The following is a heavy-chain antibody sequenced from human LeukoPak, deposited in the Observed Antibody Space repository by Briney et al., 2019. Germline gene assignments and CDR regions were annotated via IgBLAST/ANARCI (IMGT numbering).Heavy chain of an antibody. D-gene: IGHD2-15*01. V-gene: IGHV6-1*01. Sequence: SQTLSLTCAISGDSVSSNSAAWNWIGQPPSRGLEWLGRTYYRSKWYNDYAVSVKSRITINPDTSKNQFSPQLNSVTPEDTAVYYCARDSQGFHPYAFDIWGQGTMVTVSS. CDR3: ARDSQGFHPYAFDI. CDR2: TYYRSKWYN. CDR1: GDSVSSNSAA. J-gene: IGHJ3*02.